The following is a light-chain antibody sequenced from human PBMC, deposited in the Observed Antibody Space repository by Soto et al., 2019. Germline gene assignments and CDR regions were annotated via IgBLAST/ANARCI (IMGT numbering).Light chain of an antibody. Sequence: ETVMTQSPATLSVSPGERGTLSCRASQSVSSNLAWYQQKPGQTPRLLIYDASTSATGIPARFSGSGSGTEFTLTISSLQSEDFAVYHCQQYNDWPITFGQGTRLEIK. V-gene: IGKV3-15*01. CDR3: QQYNDWPIT. J-gene: IGKJ5*01. CDR2: DAS. CDR1: QSVSSN.